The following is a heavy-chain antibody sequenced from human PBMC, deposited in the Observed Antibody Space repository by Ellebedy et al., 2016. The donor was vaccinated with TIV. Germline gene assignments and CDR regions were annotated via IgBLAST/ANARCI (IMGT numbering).Heavy chain of an antibody. CDR3: ARDRIVVVPAAMRGDAFDI. CDR1: GFTFSSYS. V-gene: IGHV3-21*01. J-gene: IGHJ3*02. CDR2: ISSSSSYI. Sequence: GESLKISCAASGFTFSSYSMNWVRQAPGKGLEWVSSISSSSSYIYYADSVKGRFTISRDNAKNSLYLQMNSLRAEDTAVYYCARDRIVVVPAAMRGDAFDIWGQGTMVTVSS. D-gene: IGHD2-2*01.